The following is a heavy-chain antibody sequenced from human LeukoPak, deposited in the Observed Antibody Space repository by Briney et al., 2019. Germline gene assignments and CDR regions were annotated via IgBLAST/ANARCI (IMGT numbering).Heavy chain of an antibody. J-gene: IGHJ6*03. CDR2: IIPIFGTA. CDR3: ARAGSRGSRLQKHYYYYYYMDV. D-gene: IGHD1-26*01. V-gene: IGHV1-69*13. Sequence: SVKVSCKASGGTFSSYAISWVRQAPGQGLEWMGGIIPIFGTANYAQKFQGRVTITADESTSTAYMELSSLRSEDTAVYYCARAGSRGSRLQKHYYYYYYMDVWGKGTTVTISS. CDR1: GGTFSSYA.